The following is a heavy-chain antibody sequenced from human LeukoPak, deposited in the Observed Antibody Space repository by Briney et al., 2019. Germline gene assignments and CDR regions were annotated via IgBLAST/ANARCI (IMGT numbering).Heavy chain of an antibody. Sequence: GGPLRLSCAASGFTFSHYNMNWGGQAPGKGLDGGAYIISMSSTIYYADSVKGRSHISRGNAKNSLYLQMNSLRAEETAAYYCARDRGVGAPFDYWGQGTLVTVSS. CDR2: IISMSSTI. CDR1: GFTFSHYN. J-gene: IGHJ4*02. CDR3: ARDRGVGAPFDY. D-gene: IGHD1-26*01. V-gene: IGHV3-48*01.